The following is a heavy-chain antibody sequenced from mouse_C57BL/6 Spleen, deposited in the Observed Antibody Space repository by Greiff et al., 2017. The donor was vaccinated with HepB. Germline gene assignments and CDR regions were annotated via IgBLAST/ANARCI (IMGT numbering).Heavy chain of an antibody. Sequence: EVQGVESGEGLVKPGGSLKLSCAASGFTFSSYAMSWVRQTPEKRLEWVAYISSGGDYIYYADTVKGRFTISRDNARNTLYLQMSSLKSEDTAMYYCTRGGDDYGYWYFDVWGTGTTVTVSS. D-gene: IGHD2-4*01. CDR2: ISSGGDYI. J-gene: IGHJ1*03. CDR1: GFTFSSYA. CDR3: TRGGDDYGYWYFDV. V-gene: IGHV5-9-1*02.